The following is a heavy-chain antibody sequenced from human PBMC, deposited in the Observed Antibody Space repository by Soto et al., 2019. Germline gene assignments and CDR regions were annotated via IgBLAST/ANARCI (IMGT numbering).Heavy chain of an antibody. J-gene: IGHJ6*02. CDR1: GFTFSSYT. CDR3: AKDRLTAGYYYGMDV. Sequence: PGGSLRLSCAASGFTFSSYTMSWVRQAPGKGLEWVSAISGSGGSTYYADSVKGRFTISRDNSKNTLYLQMNSLRAEDTAVYYCAKDRLTAGYYYGMDVWGQGTTVTVSS. CDR2: ISGSGGST. D-gene: IGHD6-13*01. V-gene: IGHV3-23*01.